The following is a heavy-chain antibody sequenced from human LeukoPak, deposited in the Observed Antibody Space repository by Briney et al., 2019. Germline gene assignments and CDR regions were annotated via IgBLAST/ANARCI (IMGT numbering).Heavy chain of an antibody. V-gene: IGHV4-38-2*02. J-gene: IGHJ6*03. CDR3: ARDGTVTKYYYYYYMDV. D-gene: IGHD4-17*01. CDR1: GYSISSRYF. CDR2: IYQSGST. Sequence: SETLSLTCTVSGYSISSRYFWGWIRPPPGKGLEWIGSIYQSGSTYYNPSLKSRVTISVDTSKDQFSVKLTSVTAADTAVYYCARDGTVTKYYYYYYMDVWGKGTTVTVSS.